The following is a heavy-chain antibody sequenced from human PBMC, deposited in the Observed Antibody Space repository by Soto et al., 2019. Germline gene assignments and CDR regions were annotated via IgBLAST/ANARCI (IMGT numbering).Heavy chain of an antibody. CDR3: ASTPVTGRYSYYGMDA. V-gene: IGHV1-69*01. Sequence: QVQPVQSGSEVKKPGSSVRVSCKTGSFYAVSWVRQAPGQGLEWMGGLIPVFDTASYAQKFQGRVTITADESKSTAYMELSSLRSEDTDLYYCASTPVTGRYSYYGMDAWDQGIAVTVSS. J-gene: IGHJ6*02. CDR1: SFYA. CDR2: LIPVFDTA. D-gene: IGHD4-4*01.